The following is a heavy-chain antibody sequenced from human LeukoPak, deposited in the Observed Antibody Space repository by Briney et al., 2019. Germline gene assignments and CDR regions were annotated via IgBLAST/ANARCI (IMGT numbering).Heavy chain of an antibody. V-gene: IGHV3-21*01. CDR2: ICSSSSYI. D-gene: IGHD6-13*01. Sequence: GGSLRLSCAASGFTFSSYSMNWVRQAPGKGLEWVSSICSSSSYIYYADSVKGRFTISRDNAKNSLYLQMNSLRAEDTAVYYCARDRKYSSSSPFDYWGQGTLVTVSS. CDR1: GFTFSSYS. CDR3: ARDRKYSSSSPFDY. J-gene: IGHJ4*02.